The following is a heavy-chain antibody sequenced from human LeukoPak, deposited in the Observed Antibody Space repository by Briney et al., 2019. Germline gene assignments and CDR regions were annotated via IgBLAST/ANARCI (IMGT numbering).Heavy chain of an antibody. CDR2: ISSSSSYI. J-gene: IGHJ3*02. CDR1: GFTFSSYS. V-gene: IGHV3-21*01. Sequence: PGGSLRLSCAASGFTFSSYSMNWVRQAPGKGLEWVSSISSSSSYIYYADSVKGRFTISRDNAKNSLYLQMNGLRAEDTAVYYCARDREGAFDIWGQGTMVTVSS. D-gene: IGHD1-26*01. CDR3: ARDREGAFDI.